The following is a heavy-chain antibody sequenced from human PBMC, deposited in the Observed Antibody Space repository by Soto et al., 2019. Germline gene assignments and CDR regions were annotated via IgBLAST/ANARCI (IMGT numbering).Heavy chain of an antibody. J-gene: IGHJ4*02. CDR2: ISSNGGNT. CDR1: GFTFSDDA. Sequence: EVQLVESGGGLVQPGGSLRLSCSASGFTFSDDAMHWVRQAPGKGLEFVSAISSNGGNTYYADSVKGRFTISRDNSKNTLYLQMSSLRPEDTAVYYCVKVEPARPGYWGQGTLVIVSS. D-gene: IGHD2-2*01. CDR3: VKVEPARPGY. V-gene: IGHV3-64D*06.